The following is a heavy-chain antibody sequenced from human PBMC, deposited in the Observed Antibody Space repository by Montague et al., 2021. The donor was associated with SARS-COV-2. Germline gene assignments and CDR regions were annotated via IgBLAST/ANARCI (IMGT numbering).Heavy chain of an antibody. Sequence: PALVKPTQTLTLSCAFSGFSLSGEGVGVGWLRQPPGKALEWLAIIYWDDDKRYNPSLRSRLTLSKDTWKNQVVLTMTNVDPVDTATYYCAHRLRTVDRAYYHNWFDQWGQGALVIVSS. J-gene: IGHJ5*02. CDR1: GFSLSGEGVG. CDR3: AHRLRTVDRAYYHNWFDQ. D-gene: IGHD3-10*01. V-gene: IGHV2-5*02. CDR2: IYWDDDK.